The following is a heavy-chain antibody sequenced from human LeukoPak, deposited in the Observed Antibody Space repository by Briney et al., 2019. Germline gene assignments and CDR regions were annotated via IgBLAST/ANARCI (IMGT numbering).Heavy chain of an antibody. CDR1: GYTFTSYG. CDR3: ARVGVTYYDILTGYYPATNFDY. V-gene: IGHV1-18*01. D-gene: IGHD3-9*01. J-gene: IGHJ4*02. CDR2: ISAYNGNT. Sequence: ASVKVSCKASGYTFTSYGISWVRQAPGQGLEWMGWISAYNGNTNYAQKLQGRVTMTTDTSTSTAYMELRSLGPDDTAVYYCARVGVTYYDILTGYYPATNFDYWGQGTLVTVSS.